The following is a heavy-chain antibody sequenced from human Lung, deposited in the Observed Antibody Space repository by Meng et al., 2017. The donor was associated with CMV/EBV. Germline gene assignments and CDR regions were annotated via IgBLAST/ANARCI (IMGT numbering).Heavy chain of an antibody. V-gene: IGHV1-69*10. CDR3: ARSRVLSSSPSRPPTYGMDV. D-gene: IGHD2-2*01. CDR1: GGTSSSYV. J-gene: IGHJ6*02. CDR2: IIPILGRA. Sequence: SXXVSXKASGGTSSSYVISWVRQAPGQGLEWMGGIIPILGRANYGQKFQARVTITADKSTSTAHMELSSLRSEGTAVYYCARSRVLSSSPSRPPTYGMDVXGQGTTVTVSS.